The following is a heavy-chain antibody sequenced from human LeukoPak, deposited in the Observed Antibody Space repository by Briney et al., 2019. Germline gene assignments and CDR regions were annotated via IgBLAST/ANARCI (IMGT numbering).Heavy chain of an antibody. V-gene: IGHV3-23*01. J-gene: IGHJ4*02. CDR2: ISGSGGST. D-gene: IGHD3-22*01. Sequence: GGSLRLSCAASGFTFSSYAMSWVRQAPGKGLEWVSAISGSGGSTYYADSVKGRFTISRDNSKNTLYLQMNSLRAEDTAVYYCAKESGDDSSGYYEVFDYWGQGTLVTVSS. CDR3: AKESGDDSSGYYEVFDY. CDR1: GFTFSSYA.